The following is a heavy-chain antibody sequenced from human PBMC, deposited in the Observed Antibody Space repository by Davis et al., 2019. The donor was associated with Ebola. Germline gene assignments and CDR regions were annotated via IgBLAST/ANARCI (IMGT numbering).Heavy chain of an antibody. V-gene: IGHV5-51*01. CDR3: ARVRIAVAGLFDY. D-gene: IGHD6-19*01. Sequence: GESLKISCKGSGYSFTSYWIGWVRQMPGHGLEWMGLIYPGDSDTRYSPSFQGQVTISADKSISTAYLQWSSLKASDTAMYYCARVRIAVAGLFDYWGQGTLVTVSS. CDR2: IYPGDSDT. J-gene: IGHJ4*02. CDR1: GYSFTSYW.